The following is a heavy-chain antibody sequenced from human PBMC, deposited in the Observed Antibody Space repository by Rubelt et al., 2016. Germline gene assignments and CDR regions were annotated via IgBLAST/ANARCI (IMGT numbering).Heavy chain of an antibody. V-gene: IGHV4-30-4*07. D-gene: IGHD4-17*01. CDR3: ARGGYGSFESVDASDI. CDR2: IYYSGRT. Sequence: QVQLQESGPGLVKPSQTLSLICAVSGGSISTGGYSWSWFRQPPGKGLEWIAYIYYSGRTKYNPSLKSRVTMSVDMSKNQFSLRLTSGTAADTAVYYCARGGYGSFESVDASDIWGPGTTVTVSS. CDR1: GGSISTGGYS. J-gene: IGHJ3*02.